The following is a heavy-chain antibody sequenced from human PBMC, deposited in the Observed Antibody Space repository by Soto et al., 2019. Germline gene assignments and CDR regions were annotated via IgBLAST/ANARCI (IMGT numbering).Heavy chain of an antibody. CDR3: ARLRLAVGARHYFDY. J-gene: IGHJ4*02. D-gene: IGHD1-26*01. CDR1: GGSISSSSYY. Sequence: PSETLSLTCTVSGGSISSSSYYWGWIRQPPGKGLEWIGSIYYSGSTYYNPSLKSRVTISVDTSKNRFSLKLGSVTAADTAVYYCARLRLAVGARHYFDYWGQGTLVTVSS. CDR2: IYYSGST. V-gene: IGHV4-39*01.